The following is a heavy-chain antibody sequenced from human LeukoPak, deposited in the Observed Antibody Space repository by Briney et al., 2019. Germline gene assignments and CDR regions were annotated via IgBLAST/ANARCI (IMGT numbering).Heavy chain of an antibody. J-gene: IGHJ3*02. CDR1: GGTFSSYA. V-gene: IGHV1-69*05. CDR3: ARDDYGGNFAFDI. CDR2: IIPIFGTA. D-gene: IGHD4-23*01. Sequence: SVTVSCKASGGTFSSYAISWVRQAPGQGLEWMGGIIPIFGTANYAQKFQGRVTITTDESTSTAYVELSSLRSEDTAVYYCARDDYGGNFAFDIWGQGTMVTVSS.